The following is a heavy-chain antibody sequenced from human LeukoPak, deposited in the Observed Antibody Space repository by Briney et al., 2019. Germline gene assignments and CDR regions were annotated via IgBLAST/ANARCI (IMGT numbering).Heavy chain of an antibody. CDR3: ARDGGHYSMDV. D-gene: IGHD3-16*01. V-gene: IGHV3-69-1*01. Sequence: GGSLRLSCAASRFTFTNAWMSWVRQAPGKGLEWVSSISSSSYIYYADSVKGRFTISRDNAKNSLYLQMNSLRAEDTAVYYCARDGGHYSMDVWGQGTTVTVSS. J-gene: IGHJ6*02. CDR2: ISSSSYI. CDR1: RFTFTNAW.